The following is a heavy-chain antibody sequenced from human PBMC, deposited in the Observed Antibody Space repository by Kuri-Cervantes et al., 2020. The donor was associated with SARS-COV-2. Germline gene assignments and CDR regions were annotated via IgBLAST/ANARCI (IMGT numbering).Heavy chain of an antibody. CDR1: GYTFTSYG. CDR2: FDPEDGET. V-gene: IGHV1-24*01. CDR3: ARTSWYRGPGYGGYYYYMDV. Sequence: ASVKVSCKASGYTFTSYGISWVRQAPGQGLEWMGGFDPEDGETIYAQKFQGRVTMTEDTSTDTAYMELSSLRSEDTAMYYCARTSWYRGPGYGGYYYYMDVWGKGTTVTVSS. D-gene: IGHD4-23*01. J-gene: IGHJ6*03.